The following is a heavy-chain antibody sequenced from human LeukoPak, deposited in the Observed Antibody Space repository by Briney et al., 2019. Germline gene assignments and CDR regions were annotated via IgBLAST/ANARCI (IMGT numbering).Heavy chain of an antibody. V-gene: IGHV1-2*02. D-gene: IGHD2-2*01. Sequence: GASVKVSCKASGYTFTGYYMHWVRQAPGQGLEWMGWINPNSGGTNYAQKFQGRVTMTRDTSISTAYMELSRPRSDDTAVYYCARAGVVPAATDFDYWGRGTLVTVSS. CDR3: ARAGVVPAATDFDY. CDR2: INPNSGGT. J-gene: IGHJ4*02. CDR1: GYTFTGYY.